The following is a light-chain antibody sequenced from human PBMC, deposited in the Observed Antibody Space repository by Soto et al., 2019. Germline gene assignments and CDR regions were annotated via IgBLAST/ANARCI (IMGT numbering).Light chain of an antibody. CDR2: DAS. CDR3: QQFDSVPCT. J-gene: IGKJ2*02. V-gene: IGKV1-33*01. CDR1: QDIKNY. Sequence: IQMTQSPSSLSTSVGDRVTITCQASQDIKNYLIWYQHKAGRAPKLLIYDASTLETVVSSRFSGSGSGTHFTLTISRLPPEDIATYYCQQFDSVPCTFGQGNKLEMK.